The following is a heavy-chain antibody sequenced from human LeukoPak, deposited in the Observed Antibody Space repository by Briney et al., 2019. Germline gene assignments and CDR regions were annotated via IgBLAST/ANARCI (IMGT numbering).Heavy chain of an antibody. J-gene: IGHJ4*02. Sequence: GASVKVSCKASGGTFSSYTISWVRQAPGQGLEWVGRIIPILGIANYAQKFQGRVTITADKSTSTAYMELSSLRSEDTAVYYCARDSSGDRNLDYWGQGTLVTVSS. CDR3: ARDSSGDRNLDY. D-gene: IGHD1-14*01. V-gene: IGHV1-69*04. CDR1: GGTFSSYT. CDR2: IIPILGIA.